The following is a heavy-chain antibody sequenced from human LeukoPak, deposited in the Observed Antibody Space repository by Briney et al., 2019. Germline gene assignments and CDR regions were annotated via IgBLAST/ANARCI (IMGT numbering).Heavy chain of an antibody. J-gene: IGHJ3*01. Sequence: GGSLRLSCAASGFTFSNYGMHWVRQAPGKGLEWVAVMWYDGRNKYYADSVKGRFTISRDNSKNTLYLQMNSLRVEDTAVYYCARGTSGSYPNDAFDVWGQGTMVTVSS. CDR2: MWYDGRNK. D-gene: IGHD1-26*01. CDR1: GFTFSNYG. CDR3: ARGTSGSYPNDAFDV. V-gene: IGHV3-33*01.